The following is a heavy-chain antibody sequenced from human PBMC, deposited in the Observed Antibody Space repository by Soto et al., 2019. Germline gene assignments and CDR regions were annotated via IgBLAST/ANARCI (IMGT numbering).Heavy chain of an antibody. D-gene: IGHD2-15*01. CDR3: ANAPRRYCSGGSCYPPGAFDI. CDR2: ISGSGGST. Sequence: GSLRLSCAASGFTFSSYAMSWVRQAPGKGLEWVSAISGSGGSTYHADSVKGRFTISRDNSKNTLYLQMNSLRAEDTAVYYCANAPRRYCSGGSCYPPGAFDIWGQGTMVTVSS. CDR1: GFTFSSYA. J-gene: IGHJ3*02. V-gene: IGHV3-23*01.